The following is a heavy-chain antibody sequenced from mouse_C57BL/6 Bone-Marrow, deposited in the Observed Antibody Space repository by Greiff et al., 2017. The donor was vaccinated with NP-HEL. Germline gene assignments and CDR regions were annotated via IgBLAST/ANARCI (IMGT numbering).Heavy chain of an antibody. CDR1: EYEFPSHD. J-gene: IGHJ2*01. CDR3: ARQAVGRGVYYFDY. Sequence: EVQRVESGGGLVQPGESLKLSCESNEYEFPSHDMSWVRKTPEKRLELVAAINSDGGSTYYPDTMERRFIISRDNTKKTLYLQMSSLRSEDTALYYCARQAVGRGVYYFDYWGQGTTLTVSS. CDR2: INSDGGST. D-gene: IGHD4-1*01. V-gene: IGHV5-2*01.